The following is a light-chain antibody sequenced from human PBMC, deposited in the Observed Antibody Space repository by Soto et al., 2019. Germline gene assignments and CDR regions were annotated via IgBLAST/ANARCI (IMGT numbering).Light chain of an antibody. CDR2: EDN. V-gene: IGLV6-57*04. CDR3: QSYDSSNYV. J-gene: IGLJ1*01. Sequence: NFMLTQPDSVSESPGKTVTISCTRSSGSIASNYVQWYQQRPGSAPTTVIYEDNQRPSGVPDRFSGSIDSSSNSASLTTSGLKTEDEADYYCQSYDSSNYVFGTGTKV. CDR1: SGSIASNY.